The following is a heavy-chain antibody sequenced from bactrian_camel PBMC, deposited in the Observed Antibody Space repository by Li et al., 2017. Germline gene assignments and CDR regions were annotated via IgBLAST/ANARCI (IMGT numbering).Heavy chain of an antibody. CDR3: ATGNLYGGSCDRNRYSF. CDR1: GCTTEIKS. D-gene: IGHD6*01. J-gene: IGHJ4*01. Sequence: HVQLVESGGGSVQAGGSLRLSCLLAGCTTEIKSRYIAWFRQAPGKEREEVANIAANGQTTYVDSVKGRFTISKDRARNTLYLLMNSLKPEDTAMYYCATGNLYGGSCDRNRYSFWGQGTQVTVS. CDR2: IAANGQT. V-gene: IGHV3S53*01.